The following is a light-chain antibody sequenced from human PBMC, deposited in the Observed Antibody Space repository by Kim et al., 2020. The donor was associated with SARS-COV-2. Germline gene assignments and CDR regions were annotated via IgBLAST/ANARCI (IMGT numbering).Light chain of an antibody. CDR1: RARRRYA. CDR2: VHSLRTH. Sequence: SINLPCTLTRARRRYAIAWLQHQPDQGPRFLINVHSLRTHSKGDGIPPRFSGSPSGAARYLTISSLPSEDEADYYCQTWDTGFWVFGGGTQLTVL. J-gene: IGLJ3*02. CDR3: QTWDTGFWV. V-gene: IGLV4-69*01.